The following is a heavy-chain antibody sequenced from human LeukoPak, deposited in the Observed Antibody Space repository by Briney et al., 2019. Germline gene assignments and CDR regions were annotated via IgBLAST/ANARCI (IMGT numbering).Heavy chain of an antibody. CDR1: GFTFSSYT. V-gene: IGHV3-48*04. CDR3: AREESYSGGIDS. CDR2: ISASTDTI. D-gene: IGHD1-26*01. Sequence: GGSLRLSCAASGFTFSSYTMNWVRQAPGKGLEWVLYISASTDTIYYADSVKGRFTISRDNAKNSLSLQMNSLRAEDTAVYYCAREESYSGGIDSWGQGTLVTVSS. J-gene: IGHJ4*02.